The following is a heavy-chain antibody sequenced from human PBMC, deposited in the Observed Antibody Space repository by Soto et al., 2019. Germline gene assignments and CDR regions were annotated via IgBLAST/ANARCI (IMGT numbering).Heavy chain of an antibody. CDR1: GGSISSSSYY. CDR3: ASSVLLWFGELPSYGMDV. J-gene: IGHJ6*02. D-gene: IGHD3-10*01. Sequence: QLQLQESGPGLVKPSETLSLTCTVSGGSISSSSYYWGWIRQPPGKGLEWIGSIYYSGSTYYNPSLKSRVTISVDTSKNQFSLKLSSVTAADTAVYYCASSVLLWFGELPSYGMDVWGQGTTVTVSS. CDR2: IYYSGST. V-gene: IGHV4-39*01.